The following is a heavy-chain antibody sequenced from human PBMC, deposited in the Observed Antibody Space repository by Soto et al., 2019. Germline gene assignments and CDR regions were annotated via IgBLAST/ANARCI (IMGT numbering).Heavy chain of an antibody. CDR1: GGTFSSYA. V-gene: IGHV1-69*06. J-gene: IGHJ6*01. D-gene: IGHD3-10*01. CDR3: ARDAGLLWFGELLPTYYYYVMDV. Sequence: SVKVSCKASGGTFSSYAISWVRQAPGQGLEWMGGIIPIFGTANYAQKFQGRVTITADKSTSTAYMELSSLRSEDTAVYYCARDAGLLWFGELLPTYYYYVMDVW. CDR2: IIPIFGTA.